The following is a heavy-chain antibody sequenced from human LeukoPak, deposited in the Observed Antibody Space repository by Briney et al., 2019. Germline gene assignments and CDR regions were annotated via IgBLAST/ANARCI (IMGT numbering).Heavy chain of an antibody. Sequence: ASVKVSCMASGYTFTGYYIHWVRQAPGQGLEWMGWISTNSGGRNYAQKFQGRVTMTRDTSVSTAHMELSNVRSDDTAVYYCARGTTVTTPFDYWGQGTLVTVSS. V-gene: IGHV1-2*02. CDR3: ARGTTVTTPFDY. CDR2: ISTNSGGR. D-gene: IGHD4-17*01. J-gene: IGHJ4*02. CDR1: GYTFTGYY.